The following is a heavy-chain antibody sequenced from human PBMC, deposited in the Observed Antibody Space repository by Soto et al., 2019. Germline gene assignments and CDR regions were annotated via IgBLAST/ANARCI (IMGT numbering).Heavy chain of an antibody. CDR1: GYRFTSYG. V-gene: IGHV1-18*01. CDR2: ISAYDDNT. CDR3: ARGGYYDSSGSRNYHYYGMNV. D-gene: IGHD3-22*01. J-gene: IGHJ6*02. Sequence: GAPVKVSCKASGYRFTSYGISWVRQAPGQRLEWLGWISAYDDNTKYAQTLQGRVSMSTDTSTNTAYMELRSLRSDDTAMYYCARGGYYDSSGSRNYHYYGMNVWGQGTTVTVSS.